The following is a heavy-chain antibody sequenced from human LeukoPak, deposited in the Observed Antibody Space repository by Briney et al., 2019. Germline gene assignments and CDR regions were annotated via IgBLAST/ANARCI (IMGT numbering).Heavy chain of an antibody. Sequence: GGSLRLSCAASGFTFDDYAMHWVRQAPGKGLEWASGISWNSGSIGYADSVKGRFTISRDNAKNSLYLQMNSLRAEDTALYYCAKDMHYDSSGYYHTTFDYWGQGTLVTVSS. CDR3: AKDMHYDSSGYYHTTFDY. D-gene: IGHD3-22*01. V-gene: IGHV3-9*01. CDR1: GFTFDDYA. J-gene: IGHJ4*02. CDR2: ISWNSGSI.